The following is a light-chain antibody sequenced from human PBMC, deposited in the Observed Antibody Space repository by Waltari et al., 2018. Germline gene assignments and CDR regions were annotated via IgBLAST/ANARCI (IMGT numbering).Light chain of an antibody. CDR2: DAS. Sequence: DIQMTQSPSTLSASLGDRVIITCRASQSISTWLAWYQQKPGKAPKLLIYDASSLESGVPLRFSGSGSGTEFTLTISSLQPDDFATYFCQQYKSYSWTFGQGTKVEIK. V-gene: IGKV1-5*01. CDR3: QQYKSYSWT. J-gene: IGKJ1*01. CDR1: QSISTW.